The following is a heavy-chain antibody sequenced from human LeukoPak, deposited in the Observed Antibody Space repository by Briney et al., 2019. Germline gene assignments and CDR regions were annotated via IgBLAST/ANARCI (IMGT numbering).Heavy chain of an antibody. CDR3: ARIRGEPHYYYYYGMDV. Sequence: ASVKVSCKASGYTLTSYDINWVRQATGQGLEWMGWMNPNSGNTGYAQKFQGRVTMTRNTSISTAYMELSSLRSEDTAVYYCARIRGEPHYYYYYGMDVWGQGTTVAVSS. CDR1: GYTLTSYD. D-gene: IGHD3-16*01. J-gene: IGHJ6*02. V-gene: IGHV1-8*01. CDR2: MNPNSGNT.